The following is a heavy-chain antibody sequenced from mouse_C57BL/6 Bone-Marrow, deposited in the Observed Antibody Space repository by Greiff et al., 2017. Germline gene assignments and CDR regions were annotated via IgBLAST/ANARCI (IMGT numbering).Heavy chain of an antibody. D-gene: IGHD1-1*01. J-gene: IGHJ2*01. V-gene: IGHV1-50*01. CDR3: AREGGSSQFYFDD. CDR2: IDPSDSYT. Sequence: QVQLQQPGAELVKPGASVKLSCKASGYTFTSYWMQWVKQRPGQGLEWIGEIDPSDSYTNYNQKFKGKATLTVDTSSSTAYMQLSSLTSEDSAVYYCAREGGSSQFYFDDWGQGTTLTVSS. CDR1: GYTFTSYW.